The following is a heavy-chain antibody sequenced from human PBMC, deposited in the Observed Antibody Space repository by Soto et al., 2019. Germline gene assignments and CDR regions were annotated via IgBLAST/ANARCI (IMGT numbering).Heavy chain of an antibody. J-gene: IGHJ5*02. CDR2: MNPSTGNT. D-gene: IGHD6-19*01. V-gene: IGHV1-8*01. Sequence: QVQLVQYGAEVKKPGASVKVSCKASGYTFTSYDIIWVRQATGQGLEWMGWMNPSTGNTDSAEKFQGRLTMTRNTSISTVYMELSSLSFEDTAVYYCARGRIIVAGGFDPWGQGTLVTVSS. CDR1: GYTFTSYD. CDR3: ARGRIIVAGGFDP.